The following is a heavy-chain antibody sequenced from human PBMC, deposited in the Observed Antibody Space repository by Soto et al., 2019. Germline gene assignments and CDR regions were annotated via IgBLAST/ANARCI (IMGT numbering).Heavy chain of an antibody. J-gene: IGHJ6*02. V-gene: IGHV1-3*01. Sequence: ASVKVSCKASGYTFTSYAMHWVRQAPGQRLEWMGWINAGNGNTKYSQKFQGRVTITRDTSASTAYMELSSLRSEDTAVYYCARDLLELPFWIGQQAYGMDVWGQGTTVTVS. D-gene: IGHD1-7*01. CDR1: GYTFTSYA. CDR2: INAGNGNT. CDR3: ARDLLELPFWIGQQAYGMDV.